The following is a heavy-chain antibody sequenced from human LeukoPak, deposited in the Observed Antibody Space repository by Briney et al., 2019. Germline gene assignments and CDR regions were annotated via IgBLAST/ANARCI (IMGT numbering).Heavy chain of an antibody. CDR3: ARLPPNGGNCPLDY. D-gene: IGHD4-23*01. J-gene: IGHJ4*02. Sequence: GESLKISCKGSGYSFISYWLGWVRQMPGKGLEWMGIIYPGDSDTRYSPSFQGQVTISADKSISTAYLQWNSLKASDTAMYYCARLPPNGGNCPLDYWGQGTLVTVSS. CDR2: IYPGDSDT. CDR1: GYSFISYW. V-gene: IGHV5-51*01.